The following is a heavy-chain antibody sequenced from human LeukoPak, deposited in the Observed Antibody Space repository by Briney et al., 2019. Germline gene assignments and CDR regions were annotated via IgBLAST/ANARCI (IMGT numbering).Heavy chain of an antibody. D-gene: IGHD5-18*01. Sequence: PGGSLRLSCAASGFTFSSYGMHWVRQAPGKGLEWVSAISGSGGSTYYADSVKGRFTISRDNSKNTLYLQMNSLRAEDTAVYYCASKGGYSYGFLGYWGQGTLVTVSS. CDR2: ISGSGGST. J-gene: IGHJ4*02. CDR1: GFTFSSYG. V-gene: IGHV3-23*01. CDR3: ASKGGYSYGFLGY.